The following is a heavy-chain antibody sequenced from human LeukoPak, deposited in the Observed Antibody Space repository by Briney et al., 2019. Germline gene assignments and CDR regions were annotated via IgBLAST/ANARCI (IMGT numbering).Heavy chain of an antibody. D-gene: IGHD6-19*01. Sequence: GGSLRLSCAASGFTFSSYAMSWVRQAPGKGLEWVSSISSSSSYIYYADSVKGRFTISRDNAKNSLYLQMNSLRAEDTAVYYCARDTIAVAGTPEYFQHWGQGTLVTVSS. J-gene: IGHJ1*01. CDR2: ISSSSSYI. CDR3: ARDTIAVAGTPEYFQH. CDR1: GFTFSSYA. V-gene: IGHV3-21*01.